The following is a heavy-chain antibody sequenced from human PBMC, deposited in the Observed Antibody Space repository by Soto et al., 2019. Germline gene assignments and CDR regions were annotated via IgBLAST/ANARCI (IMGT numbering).Heavy chain of an antibody. CDR2: IRNKANSYTT. J-gene: IGHJ4*01. Sequence: GGSLRLSCAASGFMLSDHYMDWVRQAPGKGLEWVGRIRNKANSYTTEYAASVKGRFTISRDDSKNSLFLQMNSLKTEDTAVYYCSRAGILTTPYYLDYWGQGTLVTVSS. V-gene: IGHV3-72*01. CDR3: SRAGILTTPYYLDY. D-gene: IGHD4-4*01. CDR1: GFMLSDHY.